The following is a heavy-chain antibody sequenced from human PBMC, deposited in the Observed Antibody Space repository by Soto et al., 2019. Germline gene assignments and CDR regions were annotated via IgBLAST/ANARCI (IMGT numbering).Heavy chain of an antibody. CDR2: IYYSGST. V-gene: IGHV4-30-4*01. CDR1: GGSISSGDYY. J-gene: IGHJ4*02. D-gene: IGHD4-4*01. CDR3: ARGGDYSNFDY. Sequence: SETLSLTCTVSGGSISSGDYYWSWIRQPPGKGLEWIGYIYYSGSTYYNPSLKSRVTISVDTSKNQFSLKLSSVTAADTAVYYCARGGDYSNFDYWGQGTLVTVSS.